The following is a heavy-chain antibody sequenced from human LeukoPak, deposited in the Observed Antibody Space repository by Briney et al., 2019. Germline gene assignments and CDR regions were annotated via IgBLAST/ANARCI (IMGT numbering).Heavy chain of an antibody. CDR3: AKNLDGVATYFDY. D-gene: IGHD5-12*01. CDR1: GFSFSNYA. CDR2: ISGSGGST. J-gene: IGHJ4*02. V-gene: IGHV3-23*01. Sequence: AGGSLRLSCVSSGFSFSNYAMSWVRQAPGKGLEWVSSISGSGGSTHYADSVKGRFTISRDKTKNTLYLQMDSLRAEDTAVYHCAKNLDGVATYFDYWGQGTLVTVSS.